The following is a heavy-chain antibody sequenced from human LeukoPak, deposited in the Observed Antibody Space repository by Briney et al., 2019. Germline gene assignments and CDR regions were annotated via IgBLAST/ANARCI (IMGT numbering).Heavy chain of an antibody. CDR2: INRDGSIT. CDR3: AKENSYGMDA. V-gene: IGHV3-74*01. J-gene: IGHJ6*02. CDR1: VRTFSSYR. Sequence: PGGSLRLSCAASVRTFSSYRMHWVRQAPWKGLVWVSRINRDGSITSYGDSVKGRFTISRDNAKNTLYLQMSSLRAEDTAVYYCAKENSYGMDAWGQGTTVTVSS.